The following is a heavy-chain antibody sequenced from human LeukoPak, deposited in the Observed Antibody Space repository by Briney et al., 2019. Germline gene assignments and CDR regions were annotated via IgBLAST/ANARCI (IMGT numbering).Heavy chain of an antibody. CDR1: GYTFTGYY. CDR3: ARVLGLQEFCAGDCSIPFDY. D-gene: IGHD2-21*02. J-gene: IGHJ4*02. V-gene: IGHV1-2*02. CDR2: INPNSGGT. Sequence: GASVKLSCNASGYTFTGYYMHWVRQAPGQGLEWMGWINPNSGGTNYAQKPQGRVTMTTDTSTSTAYMELRSLRSDDTAVYYCARVLGLQEFCAGDCSIPFDYWGQGSLVTVSS.